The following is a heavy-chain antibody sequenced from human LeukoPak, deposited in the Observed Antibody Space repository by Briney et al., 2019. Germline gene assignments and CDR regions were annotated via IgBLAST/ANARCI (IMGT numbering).Heavy chain of an antibody. Sequence: GGSLRLSCAASGFTFSSYAMHWVRQAPGKGLEWGAVISYDGSNKYYADSVKGRFTISRDNSKNTLYLQMNSLRAEDTAVYYCARDMMEGDIVVVPAAFPADYWGQGTLVTVSS. D-gene: IGHD2-2*01. CDR2: ISYDGSNK. CDR3: ARDMMEGDIVVVPAAFPADY. J-gene: IGHJ4*02. CDR1: GFTFSSYA. V-gene: IGHV3-30*01.